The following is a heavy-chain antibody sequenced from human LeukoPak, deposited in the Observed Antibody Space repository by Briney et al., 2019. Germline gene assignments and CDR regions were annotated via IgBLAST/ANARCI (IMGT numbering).Heavy chain of an antibody. CDR2: MNPNSGNT. CDR3: ARGMRYCSGGSCYSNYYYYGMDV. V-gene: IGHV1-8*01. J-gene: IGHJ6*02. Sequence: ASVKVSCKASGYTFTSYDINWVRQATGQGLEWMGWMNPNSGNTGYAQKFQGRVTMTRNTSISTAYMELSSLRSEDTAVYYCARGMRYCSGGSCYSNYYYYGMDVWGQGTTVTVSS. CDR1: GYTFTSYD. D-gene: IGHD2-15*01.